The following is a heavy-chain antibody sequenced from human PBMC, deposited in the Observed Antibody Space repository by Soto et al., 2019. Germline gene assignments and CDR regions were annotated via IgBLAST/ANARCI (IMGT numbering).Heavy chain of an antibody. V-gene: IGHV1-69*01. CDR1: GGNFSSYA. CDR2: NIPSFGKA. D-gene: IGHD5-18*01. Sequence: QVQLVQSGAEVKQPGSSVKVYCKASGGNFSSYAISWVRQAPGQGLEWMGGNIPSFGKANYAQKFQGRVTITADESTSTAYIELSSLGSEDAVVFYCARETKYSYGPASEVRAFDYWGQGGLVNVSS. CDR3: ARETKYSYGPASEVRAFDY. J-gene: IGHJ4*02.